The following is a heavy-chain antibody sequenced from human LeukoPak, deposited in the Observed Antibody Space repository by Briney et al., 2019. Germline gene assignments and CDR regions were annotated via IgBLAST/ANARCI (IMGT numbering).Heavy chain of an antibody. CDR2: ISYDGSNK. CDR1: GFTFSSYG. Sequence: GGSLRLSCAASGFTFSSYGMHWVRQAPGKGLEWVAVISYDGSNKYYAASVKGRFTISRDNSKNTLYLQMNSLRAEDTAVYYCAKVASGGSCYDYWGQGTLVTVSS. CDR3: AKVASGGSCYDY. J-gene: IGHJ4*02. V-gene: IGHV3-30*18. D-gene: IGHD2-15*01.